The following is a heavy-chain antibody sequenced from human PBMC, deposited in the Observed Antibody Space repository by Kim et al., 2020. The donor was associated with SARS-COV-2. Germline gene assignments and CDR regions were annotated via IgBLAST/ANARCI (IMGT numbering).Heavy chain of an antibody. J-gene: IGHJ6*02. CDR2: ISSSGSSI. CDR3: AREITLVRGVEYYYYGMDV. V-gene: IGHV3-11*04. D-gene: IGHD3-10*01. Sequence: GGSLRLSCAASGFTFSDYYMSWIRQAPGKGLEWVSYISSSGSSIYYADSVKGRFTISRDNAKNSLYLQMNSLRAEDTAVYYCAREITLVRGVEYYYYGMDVGGQGTTVTVSS. CDR1: GFTFSDYY.